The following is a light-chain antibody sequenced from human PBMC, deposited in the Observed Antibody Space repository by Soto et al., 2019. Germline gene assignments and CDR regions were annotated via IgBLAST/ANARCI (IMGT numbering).Light chain of an antibody. Sequence: IQRSKCPSCLSGWVSGILTITFHASQSISSYLKWYQQKPRKAPKLLIYAASSLQSGVPARFSCSGSGTDFTLTISRLQPEDFAVYYCQQYGNSPPWTFGQGTKVDIK. CDR3: QQYGNSPPWT. V-gene: IGKV1-39*02. CDR1: QSISSY. J-gene: IGKJ1*01. CDR2: AAS.